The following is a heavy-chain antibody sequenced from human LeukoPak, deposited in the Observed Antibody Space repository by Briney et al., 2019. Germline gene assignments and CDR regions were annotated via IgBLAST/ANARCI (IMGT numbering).Heavy chain of an antibody. CDR2: ISSSGSGGNT. Sequence: GGSLRLSCAASGVTLGTYAMSWARQAPGKGLEWVSGISSSGSGGNTYYADSVKGRFTISRDSSKNTLFLHMNTLRAEDTAIYYCAKVFRSSDLFVSDYWGQGTLVTVSS. V-gene: IGHV3-23*01. D-gene: IGHD6-19*01. CDR3: AKVFRSSDLFVSDY. CDR1: GVTLGTYA. J-gene: IGHJ4*02.